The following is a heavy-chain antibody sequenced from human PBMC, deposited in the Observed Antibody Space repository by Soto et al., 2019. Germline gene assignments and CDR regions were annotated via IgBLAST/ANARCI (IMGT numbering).Heavy chain of an antibody. V-gene: IGHV3-9*01. CDR1: GFTFDDYA. CDR2: ISWNSGSI. J-gene: IGHJ4*02. Sequence: EVQLVESGGGLVQPGRSLRLSCAASGFTFDDYAMHWVRQAPGKGLEWVSGISWNSGSIGYADSVKGRFTISRDNAKNSLYLQMNSLRAEDTALYYCAKESCNNGVCVYYFDYWGQGTLVTVSS. D-gene: IGHD2-8*01. CDR3: AKESCNNGVCVYYFDY.